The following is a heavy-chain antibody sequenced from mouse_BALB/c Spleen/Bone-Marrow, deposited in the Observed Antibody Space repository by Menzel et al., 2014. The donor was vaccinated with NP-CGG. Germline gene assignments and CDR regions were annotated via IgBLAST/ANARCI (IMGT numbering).Heavy chain of an antibody. Sequence: EVKVVESGGGLVQPGGSLKLSCAASGFPFSSYGMSWVHQTPDKRLELVATINSNGGSTYYPDSVKGRFTISRDNAKNTLYLQMSSLKSEDSAMFYCARDRTYYYGMDYWGQGTSVTVSS. CDR3: ARDRTYYYGMDY. V-gene: IGHV5-6-3*01. J-gene: IGHJ4*01. CDR1: GFPFSSYG. CDR2: INSNGGST.